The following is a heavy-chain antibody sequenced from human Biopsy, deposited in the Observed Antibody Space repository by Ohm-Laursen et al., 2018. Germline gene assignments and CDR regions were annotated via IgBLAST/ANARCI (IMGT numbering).Heavy chain of an antibody. J-gene: IGHJ4*02. D-gene: IGHD3-9*01. CDR3: ARGRGWGNTYFRSFDY. CDR1: GGSLSGYF. CDR2: NQNSGST. V-gene: IGHV4-59*01. Sequence: SETLSLTCTVSGGSLSGYFWSWIRQPPGKGLEWIRHNQNSGSTNYNPSLKSRVTISADTSKNQFSLKLSSVTAADTAMYYCARGRGWGNTYFRSFDYWGQGTLVTVSS.